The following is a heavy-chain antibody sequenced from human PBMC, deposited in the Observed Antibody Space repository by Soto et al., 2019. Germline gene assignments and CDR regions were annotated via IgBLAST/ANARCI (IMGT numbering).Heavy chain of an antibody. V-gene: IGHV4-31*03. CDR3: ARGGGDIVVVPAAAYFDY. CDR2: IYYSGST. D-gene: IGHD2-2*01. CDR1: GGSISSGGYY. Sequence: SETLSLTCTVSGGSISSGGYYWSWIRQHPGKGLEWIGYIYYSGSTYYNPSLKSRVTISVDTSKNQFSLRLSSVTAADTAVYYCARGGGDIVVVPAAAYFDYWGQGTLVTVSS. J-gene: IGHJ4*02.